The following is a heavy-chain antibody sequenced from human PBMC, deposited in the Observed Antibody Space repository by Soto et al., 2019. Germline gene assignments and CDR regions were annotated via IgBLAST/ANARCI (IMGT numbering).Heavy chain of an antibody. Sequence: GGSLRRACGGSGFTFSDYYMNWVRQAPGKGLEWVSYISSGSRYTTYADSVKGRFTISRYNAKNSLYLQMNSLRAEDTAVYYCARGGDILTGYYTLDYWGQGTLVTVSS. J-gene: IGHJ4*02. CDR3: ARGGDILTGYYTLDY. V-gene: IGHV3-11*05. CDR1: GFTFSDYY. D-gene: IGHD3-9*01. CDR2: ISSGSRYT.